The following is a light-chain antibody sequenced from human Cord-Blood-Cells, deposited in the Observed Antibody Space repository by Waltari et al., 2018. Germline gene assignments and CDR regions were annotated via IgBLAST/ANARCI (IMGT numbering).Light chain of an antibody. V-gene: IGLV2-14*01. CDR2: DVT. J-gene: IGLJ3*02. Sequence: QSALTQPASVSGSPGQSITISCTGTSSDVGGYNYVSWYQQPPGKAPKLMIYDVTTRPSGVSNRFSGSKSGNTASLTISGLQAEDEADYYCSSYTSSSTLVFGGGTKLTVL. CDR1: SSDVGGYNY. CDR3: SSYTSSSTLV.